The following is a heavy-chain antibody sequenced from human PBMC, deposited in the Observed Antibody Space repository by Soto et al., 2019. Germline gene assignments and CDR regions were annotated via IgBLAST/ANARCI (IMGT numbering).Heavy chain of an antibody. Sequence: QVQLQESGPGLVKPSETLSLTCTVSGGSVSSGSYYWSWIRQPPGKGLEWIGDIYYSGSTKYSPNLKRRDTKSEYKSQNQYSLKLGAVTPAETAVCYFARGSSCFHKEFPHWGPGKLVNVSS. D-gene: IGHD6-19*01. CDR2: IYYSGST. V-gene: IGHV4-61*01. J-gene: IGHJ1*01. CDR1: GGSVSSGSYY. CDR3: ARGSSCFHKEFPH.